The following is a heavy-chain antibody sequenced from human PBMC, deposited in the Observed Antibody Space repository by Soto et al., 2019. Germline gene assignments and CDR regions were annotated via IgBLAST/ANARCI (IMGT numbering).Heavy chain of an antibody. CDR3: ARGGMATPSGIDY. CDR2: IIPILGIA. D-gene: IGHD5-12*01. Sequence: QVQLVQSGAEVKKPGSSVKVSCKASGGTFSSYTISWVRQAPGQGLEWMGRIIPILGIANYAQKFQGRVTITADKSTRTAYRERSSRRSEDTAVYYCARGGMATPSGIDYWGEGTLVTVSS. CDR1: GGTFSSYT. V-gene: IGHV1-69*02. J-gene: IGHJ4*02.